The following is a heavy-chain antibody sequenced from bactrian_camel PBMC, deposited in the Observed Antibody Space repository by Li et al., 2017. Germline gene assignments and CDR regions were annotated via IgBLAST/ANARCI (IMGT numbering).Heavy chain of an antibody. Sequence: HVQLVESGGGSVQAGGSLRLSCVVSRDKYANVCMGWFRQASGKEREGVACTGSDGPTTYADSVKGRFTLSEDSATKTLYLQMDNLKPEDTAIYYCAATMGDYALGVPLSPGGCEESDFGWWGQGTQVTVS. D-gene: IGHD5*01. J-gene: IGHJ6*01. CDR2: TGSDGPT. CDR3: AATMGDYALGVPLSPGGCEESDFGW. V-gene: IGHV3S63*01. CDR1: RDKYANVC.